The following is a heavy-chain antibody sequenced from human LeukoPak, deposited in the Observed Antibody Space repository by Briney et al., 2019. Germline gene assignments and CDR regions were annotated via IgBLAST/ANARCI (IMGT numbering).Heavy chain of an antibody. V-gene: IGHV4-38-2*01. J-gene: IGHJ4*02. CDR2: IYHSGST. D-gene: IGHD3-22*01. CDR3: ARSPPISYDSSGYITPDYFDC. CDR1: GDSISSGYY. Sequence: PSETLSLTCAISGDSISSGYYWAWIRQPPGKGLEWVGSIYHSGSTYYNPSLKSRVTISVDTSKNHFSLMLTSVTAADTAVYYCARSPPISYDSSGYITPDYFDCWGQGTLVTVSS.